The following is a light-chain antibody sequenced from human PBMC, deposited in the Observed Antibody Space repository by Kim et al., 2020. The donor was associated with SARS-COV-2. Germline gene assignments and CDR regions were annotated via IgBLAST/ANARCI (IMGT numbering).Light chain of an antibody. J-gene: IGKJ5*01. V-gene: IGKV1-17*01. Sequence: ASVGDRVTITCRASQDISNDLGWYQQNPGRAPKRLIYGASSLQSGVPSRFSGSGSGTEFTLTISSLQPEDFATYYCLQHNSFPLTFGQGTRLDIK. CDR2: GAS. CDR3: LQHNSFPLT. CDR1: QDISND.